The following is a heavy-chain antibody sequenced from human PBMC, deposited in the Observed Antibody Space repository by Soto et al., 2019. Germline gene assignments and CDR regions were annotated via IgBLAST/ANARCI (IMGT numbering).Heavy chain of an antibody. CDR2: ISYDGSNK. V-gene: IGHV3-30*18. D-gene: IGHD1-26*01. Sequence: GGSLRLSCAASGFTFSSYGMHWVRQAPGKGLEWVAVISYDGSNKYYADSVKGRFTISRDNSKNTLYLQMNSLRAEDTAVYYCAKDRFPSHAEWEPREEEIDYWGQGTLVTVSS. CDR3: AKDRFPSHAEWEPREEEIDY. CDR1: GFTFSSYG. J-gene: IGHJ4*02.